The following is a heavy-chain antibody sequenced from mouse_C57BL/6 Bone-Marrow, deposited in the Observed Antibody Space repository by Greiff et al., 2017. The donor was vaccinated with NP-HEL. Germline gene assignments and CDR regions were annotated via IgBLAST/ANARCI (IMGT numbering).Heavy chain of an antibody. Sequence: QVQLQQPGAELVKPGASVKLSCKASGYTFTSYWMQWVKQRPGQGLVWIGEIDPSDSYTNYNQKFKGKATLTVDTSSSTAYMQLSSLTSEDSAVYYCASSLTDAWFAYWGQGTLVTVSA. CDR3: ASSLTDAWFAY. V-gene: IGHV1-50*01. D-gene: IGHD4-1*01. J-gene: IGHJ3*01. CDR1: GYTFTSYW. CDR2: IDPSDSYT.